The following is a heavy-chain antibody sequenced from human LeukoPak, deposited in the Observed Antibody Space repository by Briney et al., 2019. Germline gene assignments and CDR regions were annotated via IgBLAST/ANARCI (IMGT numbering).Heavy chain of an antibody. Sequence: SVKVSCKASGGTFSSYAISWVRQAPGQGLEWMGGIIPIFGTANYAQKFQGRVTITTDESTSTAYMELSSLRSEDTAVYYCAKVRNYYDSSGYSYYFDYWGQGTLVTVSS. D-gene: IGHD3-22*01. CDR2: IIPIFGTA. CDR1: GGTFSSYA. V-gene: IGHV1-69*05. J-gene: IGHJ4*02. CDR3: AKVRNYYDSSGYSYYFDY.